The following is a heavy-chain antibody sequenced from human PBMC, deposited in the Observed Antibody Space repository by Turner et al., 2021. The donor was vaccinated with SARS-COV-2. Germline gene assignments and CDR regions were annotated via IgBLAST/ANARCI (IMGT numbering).Heavy chain of an antibody. V-gene: IGHV3-21*01. D-gene: IGHD2-2*01. CDR3: ARDHRPVVVPAAKRAGSYYYGMDV. Sequence: EVQLVESGGGLVKPGGSLRLSCAASGFTFSSYSMNWVRKAPGKGLEWVSSISSSSSYIYYADSVKGRFTISRDNAKNSLYLQRNSLRAEDTAVYYCARDHRPVVVPAAKRAGSYYYGMDVWGQGTTVTVSS. J-gene: IGHJ6*02. CDR1: GFTFSSYS. CDR2: ISSSSSYI.